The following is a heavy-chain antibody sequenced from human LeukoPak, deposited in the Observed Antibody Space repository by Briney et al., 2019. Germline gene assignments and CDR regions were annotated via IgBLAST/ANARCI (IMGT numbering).Heavy chain of an antibody. D-gene: IGHD5-18*01. CDR1: GGTFSSYA. CDR2: IIPIFGTA. V-gene: IGHV1-69*13. J-gene: IGHJ4*02. Sequence: GASVKISCKASGGTFSSYAISWVRQAPGQGLEWMGGIIPIFGTANYAQKFQGRVTITADESTSTAYMELSSLRSEDTAVYYCARDGGHVDTAMVWGQGTLVTVSS. CDR3: ARDGGHVDTAMV.